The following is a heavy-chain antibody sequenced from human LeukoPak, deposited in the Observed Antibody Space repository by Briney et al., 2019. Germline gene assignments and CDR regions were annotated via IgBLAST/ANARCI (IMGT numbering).Heavy chain of an antibody. D-gene: IGHD3-22*01. Sequence: GGSLRLSCAASGFTFSNAWMNWVRQAPGKGLEWVGRIKSKTDGGTTDYAAPVKGRFTISGDDSKNTLYLQMNSLKTEDTAVYYCTTNNYYDSSGYYYPFDYWGQGTLVTVSS. CDR2: IKSKTDGGTT. V-gene: IGHV3-15*07. CDR1: GFTFSNAW. J-gene: IGHJ4*02. CDR3: TTNNYYDSSGYYYPFDY.